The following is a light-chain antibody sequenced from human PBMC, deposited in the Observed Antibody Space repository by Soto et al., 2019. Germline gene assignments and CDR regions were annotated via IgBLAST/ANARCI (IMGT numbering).Light chain of an antibody. CDR1: ESVISSF. CDR2: RTS. J-gene: IGKJ1*01. Sequence: EVVLTQSPGTLSLSPGERATLSCRASESVISSFLTWYQQKPGQAPRLLIYRTSNRVTGIPDRFSGSGSGTDFTLTISRLEPEDFAVYFCQHYGNSLWTFGQGTKVEIK. V-gene: IGKV3-20*01. CDR3: QHYGNSLWT.